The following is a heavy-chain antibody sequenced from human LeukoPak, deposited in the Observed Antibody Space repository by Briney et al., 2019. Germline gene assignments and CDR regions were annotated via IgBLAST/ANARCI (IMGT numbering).Heavy chain of an antibody. CDR1: GYTFTSYG. J-gene: IGHJ4*02. CDR3: ARDLWGYGSGSYFDY. V-gene: IGHV1-18*01. Sequence: ASVKVSCKASGYTFTSYGISWVRQAPGQGLEWMGWISAYNGNTNYAQKLQGRVTMTTDTSTSTAYMELRSLRSDDTAVYYCARDLWGYGSGSYFDYWGQGTLVTVSS. D-gene: IGHD3-10*01. CDR2: ISAYNGNT.